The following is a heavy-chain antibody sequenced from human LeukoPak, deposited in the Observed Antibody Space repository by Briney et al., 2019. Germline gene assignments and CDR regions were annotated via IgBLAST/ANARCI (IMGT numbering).Heavy chain of an antibody. CDR3: ARLDEYSSSSRYYGMDV. CDR2: IIPIFGTA. J-gene: IGHJ6*02. Sequence: GASVKVSCKAYGGTFSSYGISWVRQAPGQGLEWMGGIIPIFGTANYAQKFQGRVTITADESTSTAYMELSSLRSEDTAVYYCARLDEYSSSSRYYGMDVWGQGTTVTVSS. D-gene: IGHD6-6*01. CDR1: GGTFSSYG. V-gene: IGHV1-69*01.